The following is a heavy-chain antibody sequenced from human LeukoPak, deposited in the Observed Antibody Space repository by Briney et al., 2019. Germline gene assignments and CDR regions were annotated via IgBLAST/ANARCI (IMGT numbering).Heavy chain of an antibody. CDR2: INHSGGT. Sequence: SETLSLTCAVYGGSFSGYYWSWIRQPPGKGLEWIGEINHSGGTNYNPSLKSRVTISVDTSKNQFSLKLSSVTAADTAVYYCARVLHYYGSGHNWFDPWGQGTLVTVSS. CDR1: GGSFSGYY. V-gene: IGHV4-34*01. J-gene: IGHJ5*02. CDR3: ARVLHYYGSGHNWFDP. D-gene: IGHD3-10*01.